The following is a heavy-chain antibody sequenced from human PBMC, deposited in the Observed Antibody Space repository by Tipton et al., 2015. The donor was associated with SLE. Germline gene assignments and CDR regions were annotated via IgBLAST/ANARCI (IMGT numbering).Heavy chain of an antibody. CDR3: TRARGQQRPSDY. Sequence: GSMRLSCAASGVVFSSYWMHWVRQAPGKGLVWVARIKSDGSDTNYADSVRGRFTISRDNAKNTLYLQMNSLRAEDTAVYYGTRARGQQRPSDYWGQGTLVSVSS. J-gene: IGHJ4*02. D-gene: IGHD6-25*01. CDR2: IKSDGSDT. CDR1: GVVFSSYW. V-gene: IGHV3-74*01.